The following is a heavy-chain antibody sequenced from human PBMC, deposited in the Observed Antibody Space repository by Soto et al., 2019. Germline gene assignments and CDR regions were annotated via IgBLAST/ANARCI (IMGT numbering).Heavy chain of an antibody. CDR3: ARFNGITMVRGVPPLGDAFDI. Sequence: SVKVSCKASGGTFSSYAISWVRQAPGQGLEWMGGIIPIFGTANYAQKFQGRVTITADESTSTAYMELSSLRSEDTAVYYCARFNGITMVRGVPPLGDAFDIWGQGTMVTVS. CDR1: GGTFSSYA. D-gene: IGHD3-10*01. J-gene: IGHJ3*02. V-gene: IGHV1-69*13. CDR2: IIPIFGTA.